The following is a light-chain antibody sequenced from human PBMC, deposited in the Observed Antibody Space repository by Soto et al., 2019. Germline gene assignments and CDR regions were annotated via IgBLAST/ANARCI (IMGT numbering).Light chain of an antibody. Sequence: EIVMTQSPATLSVSPGERATLSCRASQSVYTHLAWYQQKPGQAPRLLIYATSTRATGIPDRFTGRGSGTEFTLTISSLQSEDFAIYFCRHYYKWPSFGQGNKLEIK. CDR3: RHYYKWPS. V-gene: IGKV3-15*01. CDR1: QSVYTH. CDR2: ATS. J-gene: IGKJ1*01.